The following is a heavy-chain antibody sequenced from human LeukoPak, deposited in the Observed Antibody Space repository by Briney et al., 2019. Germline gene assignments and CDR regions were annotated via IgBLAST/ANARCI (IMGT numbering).Heavy chain of an antibody. V-gene: IGHV5-51*01. J-gene: IGHJ4*02. D-gene: IGHD3-10*01. CDR1: GYSFANHW. Sequence: GESLKISCKGSGYSFANHWIGWVRQMPGKGLEWMGIIYPGDSDTRYSPSFQGQVTISADKSISTAYLQWSSLKASDTAMYYCASPVGGSGSYPNYWGQGTLVTVSS. CDR2: IYPGDSDT. CDR3: ASPVGGSGSYPNY.